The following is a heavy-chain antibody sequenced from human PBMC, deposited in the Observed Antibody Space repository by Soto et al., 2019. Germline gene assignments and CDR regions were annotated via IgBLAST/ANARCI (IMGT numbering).Heavy chain of an antibody. D-gene: IGHD4-17*01. CDR1: GFTFSSYA. Sequence: PGGSLRLSCAASGFTFSSYAMHWVRQAPGKGLEWVAVISYDGSNKYYADSVKGRFTISRDNSKNTLYLQMSSLRAEDTAVYYCARMLDYGDLYYYYYGMDVWGQWSTVTVSS. CDR2: ISYDGSNK. J-gene: IGHJ6*01. V-gene: IGHV3-30-3*01. CDR3: ARMLDYGDLYYYYYGMDV.